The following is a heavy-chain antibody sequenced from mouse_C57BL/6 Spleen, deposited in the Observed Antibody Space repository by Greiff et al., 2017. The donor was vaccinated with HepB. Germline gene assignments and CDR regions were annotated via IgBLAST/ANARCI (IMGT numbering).Heavy chain of an antibody. V-gene: IGHV1-69*01. CDR1: GYTFTSYW. J-gene: IGHJ2*01. Sequence: QVQLKQPGAELVMPGASVKLSCKASGYTFTSYWMHWVKQRPGQGLEWIGEIDPSDSYTNYNQKFKGKSTLTVDKSSSTAYMQLSSLTSEDSAVYYCARRLWDYWGQGTTLTVSS. D-gene: IGHD1-1*02. CDR3: ARRLWDY. CDR2: IDPSDSYT.